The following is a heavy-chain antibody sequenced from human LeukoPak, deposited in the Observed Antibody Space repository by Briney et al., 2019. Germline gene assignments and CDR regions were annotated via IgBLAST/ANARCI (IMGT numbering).Heavy chain of an antibody. CDR2: ISYDGSNY. V-gene: IGHV3-30*18. J-gene: IGHJ3*02. CDR3: VQESSGNAFDI. D-gene: IGHD6-19*01. Sequence: GGSLRLSCAASGFTFRSYGMHWVRQAPGKGLEWVAVISYDGSNYYYADSVKGRFTISRDNSKNTLYLQMNSLRAEDTAVFFCVQESSGNAFDIWGQGTMVTVSS. CDR1: GFTFRSYG.